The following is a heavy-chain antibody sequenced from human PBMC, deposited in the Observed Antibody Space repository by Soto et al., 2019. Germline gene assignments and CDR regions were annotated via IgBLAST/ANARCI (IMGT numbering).Heavy chain of an antibody. D-gene: IGHD6-13*01. CDR2: ISSNGGST. CDR1: GFIFSSYA. CDR3: AKDIEPPGLFFDY. Sequence: PGGSLRLSCAASGFIFSSYAMSWVRQAPGKGLEYVSAISSNGGSTYYADSVKGRFTISRNNSKNTLYLQMSSLRADDTAVYYCAKDIEPPGLFFDYWGQGTLVTVSS. J-gene: IGHJ4*01. V-gene: IGHV3-64D*06.